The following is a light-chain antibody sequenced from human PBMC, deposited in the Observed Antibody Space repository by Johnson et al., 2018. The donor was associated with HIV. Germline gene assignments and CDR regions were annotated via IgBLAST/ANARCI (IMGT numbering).Light chain of an antibody. J-gene: IGLJ1*01. V-gene: IGLV1-51*01. CDR3: GTWDSSLSAYV. CDR1: SSNIGNNY. CDR2: DNN. Sequence: QSVLTQPPSVSAAPGQKVTISCSGSSSNIGNNYVSWYQQLPGTAPKLLIYDNNKRPSGIPDRFSGSKSGTLATLGITGLQTGDEADYYCGTWDSSLSAYVFGTGNKVTVL.